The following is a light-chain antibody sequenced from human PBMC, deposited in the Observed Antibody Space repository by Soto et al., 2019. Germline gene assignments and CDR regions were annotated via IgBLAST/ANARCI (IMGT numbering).Light chain of an antibody. Sequence: QSVLTQPRSVSGSPGQSVTISCTGTSSDVGGYNYVSWYQQHPGKAPKLMIYDVSERPSGVPDRFSGSKSGTTASLTISGLQAEGEADYYCCSYAGSYSVVFGGGTKLTVL. CDR3: CSYAGSYSVV. CDR2: DVS. V-gene: IGLV2-11*01. CDR1: SSDVGGYNY. J-gene: IGLJ2*01.